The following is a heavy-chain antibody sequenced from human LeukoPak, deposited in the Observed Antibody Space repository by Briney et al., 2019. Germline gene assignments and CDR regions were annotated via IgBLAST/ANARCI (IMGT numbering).Heavy chain of an antibody. J-gene: IGHJ1*01. CDR2: IYYSGST. CDR3: ARESSGYSRAEYFQH. D-gene: IGHD3-22*01. V-gene: IGHV4-59*01. Sequence: SETLSLTCAVYGGSFSGYYWSWIRQPPGKGLEWIGYIYYSGSTNYNPSLKSRVTISVDTSKNQFSLKLSSVTAADTAVYYCARESSGYSRAEYFQHWGQGTLVTVSS. CDR1: GGSFSGYY.